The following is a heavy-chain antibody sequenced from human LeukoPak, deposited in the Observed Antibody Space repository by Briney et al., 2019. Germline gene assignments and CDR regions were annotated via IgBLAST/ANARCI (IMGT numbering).Heavy chain of an antibody. CDR1: GFSVSSYY. J-gene: IGHJ4*02. CDR2: TYTGGNS. Sequence: GGSLGLSCAASGFSVSSYYMTWVRQAPGKGLEWVSVTYTGGNSYYADSVKGRFTISRDNSKNTLYLQMNSLRAEDTAIYYCARDRAYSFDYWGQGTLVTVSS. V-gene: IGHV3-53*01. CDR3: ARDRAYSFDY. D-gene: IGHD1-26*01.